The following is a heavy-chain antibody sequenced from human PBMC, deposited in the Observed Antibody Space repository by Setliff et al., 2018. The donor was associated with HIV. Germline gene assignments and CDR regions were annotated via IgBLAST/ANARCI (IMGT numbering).Heavy chain of an antibody. J-gene: IGHJ5*02. CDR3: ARGCNGGNCYHGSGWLDP. V-gene: IGHV7-4-1*02. CDR2: INTNTGNP. D-gene: IGHD2-15*01. CDR1: GYTFTSYA. Sequence: GASVKVSCKASGYTFTSYAMNWVRQAPGQGLEWMGWINTNTGNPTYAQGFTGRFVFSLDTSVSTAYLQISSLKAEDTAMYYCARGCNGGNCYHGSGWLDPWGQGTLVTVSS.